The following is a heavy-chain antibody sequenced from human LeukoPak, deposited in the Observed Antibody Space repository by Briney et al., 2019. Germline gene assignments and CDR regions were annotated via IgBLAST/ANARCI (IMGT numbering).Heavy chain of an antibody. Sequence: NSSETLSLTCTVSGVSISSGDYYWSWIRQPPGKSLEWIGYIYYSGSTYYNPSLKSRVTISVDTSKNQFSLKLSSVTAADTAVYYCARDLGGAAAGTGDDAFDIWGQGTMVTVSS. CDR3: ARDLGGAAAGTGDDAFDI. D-gene: IGHD6-13*01. CDR1: GVSISSGDYY. J-gene: IGHJ3*02. CDR2: IYYSGST. V-gene: IGHV4-30-4*01.